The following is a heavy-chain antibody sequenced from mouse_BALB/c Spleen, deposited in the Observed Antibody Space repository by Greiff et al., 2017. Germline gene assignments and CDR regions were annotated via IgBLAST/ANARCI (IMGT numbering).Heavy chain of an antibody. V-gene: IGHV1S137*01. Sequence: QVQLQQSGAELVRPGVSVKISCKGSGYTFTDYAMHWVKQSHAKSLEWIGVLSTYYGDASYNQKFKGKATMTVDNSSSTAYMEIARLTSEDSAIYYCAIRDTTEGYIDYWGQGTTLTVSS. CDR3: AIRDTTEGYIDY. D-gene: IGHD1-1*01. CDR1: GYTFTDYA. J-gene: IGHJ2*01. CDR2: LSTYYGDA.